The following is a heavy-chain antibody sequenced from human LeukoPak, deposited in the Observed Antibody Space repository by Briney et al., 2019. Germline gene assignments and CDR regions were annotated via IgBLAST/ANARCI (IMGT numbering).Heavy chain of an antibody. V-gene: IGHV3-30*18. Sequence: GGSLRLSSAASGFTFSSYGMHWVRQAPGKGLEWVAVISYDGSNKYYADSVKGRFTISRDNSKNTLYLQMNSLRAEDTAVYYCAKDRGGYSGYDLIPWFDPWGQGTLVTVSS. D-gene: IGHD5-12*01. CDR1: GFTFSSYG. CDR3: AKDRGGYSGYDLIPWFDP. J-gene: IGHJ5*02. CDR2: ISYDGSNK.